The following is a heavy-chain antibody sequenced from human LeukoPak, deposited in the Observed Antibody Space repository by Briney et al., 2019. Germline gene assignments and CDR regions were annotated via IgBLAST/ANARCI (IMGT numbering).Heavy chain of an antibody. CDR1: GYTFTGYY. Sequence: ASVKVSCKASGYTFTGYYMHWVRQAPGQGLEWMGLINPNSGGTNYAQKFQGRVTMTRDTSISTAYMELSRLRSDDTAVYYCARDWADIVLMVYATNFDYWGQGTLVTVSS. V-gene: IGHV1-2*06. CDR3: ARDWADIVLMVYATNFDY. J-gene: IGHJ4*02. D-gene: IGHD2-8*01. CDR2: INPNSGGT.